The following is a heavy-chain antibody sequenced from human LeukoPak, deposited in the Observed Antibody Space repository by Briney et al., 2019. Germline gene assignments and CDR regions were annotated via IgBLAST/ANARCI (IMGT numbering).Heavy chain of an antibody. J-gene: IGHJ4*02. CDR1: GFTFSSYE. CDR2: ISSSGSTI. Sequence: PGGSLRLSCAASGFTFSSYEMNWVRQAPGKGLEWVSYISSSGSTIYYADSVKGRFTISRDNAKNSLYLQMNSLRAEDTAVYYCARDYGGKRTFDYWGQGTLVTVSS. V-gene: IGHV3-48*03. CDR3: ARDYGGKRTFDY. D-gene: IGHD4-23*01.